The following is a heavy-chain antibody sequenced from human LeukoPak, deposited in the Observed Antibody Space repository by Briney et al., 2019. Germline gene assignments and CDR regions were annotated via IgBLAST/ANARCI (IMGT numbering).Heavy chain of an antibody. CDR2: TCYRSKWYN. J-gene: IGHJ4*02. CDR1: GDSVSSNSAA. CDR3: ARGWYYDSSGLFDY. Sequence: SQTLSLTCAISGDSVSSNSAAWNWIRQSPSRGLEWLGRTCYRSKWYNDYAVSVKSRITINPDTSKNQFSLQLNSVTPEDTAVYYCARGWYYDSSGLFDYWGQGTLVTVSS. D-gene: IGHD3-22*01. V-gene: IGHV6-1*01.